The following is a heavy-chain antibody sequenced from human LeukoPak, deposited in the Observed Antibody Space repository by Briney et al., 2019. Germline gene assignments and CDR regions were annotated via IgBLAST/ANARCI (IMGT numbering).Heavy chain of an antibody. V-gene: IGHV3-73*01. J-gene: IGHJ4*02. Sequence: PGGSLRLSCAASGFTFSDFDIHWVRQTPGKGLGWVGRIKPKTEGDATAYAVSVKGRFTISRDDSKNTAYLQMNSLKIEDTAVYYCARRDCWSFKSYSFDYWGQGILVSVSS. CDR2: IKPKTEGDAT. CDR1: GFTFSDFD. D-gene: IGHD3-3*01. CDR3: ARRDCWSFKSYSFDY.